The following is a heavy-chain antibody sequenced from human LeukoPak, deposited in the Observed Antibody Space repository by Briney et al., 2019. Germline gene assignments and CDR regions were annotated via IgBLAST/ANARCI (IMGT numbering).Heavy chain of an antibody. J-gene: IGHJ4*02. CDR2: INPNSGGT. D-gene: IGHD6-6*01. V-gene: IGHV1-2*06. Sequence: ASVKVSCKASGYTFTGYYMHWVRQAPGQGLEWMGQINPNSGGTNYAQKFQGRVTMTRDTSISTAYMELSRLRSDDTAVYYCARVSFYSSSSSYWGQGTLVTVSS. CDR3: ARVSFYSSSSSY. CDR1: GYTFTGYY.